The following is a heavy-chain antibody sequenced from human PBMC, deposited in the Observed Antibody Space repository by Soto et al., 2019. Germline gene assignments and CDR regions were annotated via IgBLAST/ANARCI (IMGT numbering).Heavy chain of an antibody. CDR1: GYSFISYW. CDR2: ISPGVSDT. CDR3: ARHGPRVYYDNSDYYYYGMDV. J-gene: IGHJ6*02. Sequence: GESLKISCKGSGYSFISYWIGWVRQMPGKGLEWMGIISPGVSDTRYSPSFQGQVTISADKSISTAYLQWSSLKASDTAMYYCARHGPRVYYDNSDYYYYGMDVWGQGTTVTVSS. D-gene: IGHD3-22*01. V-gene: IGHV5-51*01.